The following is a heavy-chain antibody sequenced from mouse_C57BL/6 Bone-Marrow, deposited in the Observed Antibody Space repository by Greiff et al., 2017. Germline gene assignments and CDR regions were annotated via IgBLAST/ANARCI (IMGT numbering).Heavy chain of an antibody. CDR2: FYPGSGSI. J-gene: IGHJ3*01. V-gene: IGHV1-62-2*01. D-gene: IGHD1-1*01. CDR3: ARHEGAPLYGSSPAWFAY. Sequence: VQLQQSGAELVKPGASVKLSCKASGYTFTEYTIHWVKQRSGQGLEWIGWFYPGSGSIKYNEKFKDKATLTADKSSSTVYMELSRLTSEDAAVYFCARHEGAPLYGSSPAWFAYWGQGTLVTVSA. CDR1: GYTFTEYT.